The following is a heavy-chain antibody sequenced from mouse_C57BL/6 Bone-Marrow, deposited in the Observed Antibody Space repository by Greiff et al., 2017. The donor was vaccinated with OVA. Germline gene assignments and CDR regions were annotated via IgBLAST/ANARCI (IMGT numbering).Heavy chain of an antibody. D-gene: IGHD2-1*01. CDR2: ISDGGSYT. CDR1: GFTFSSYA. Sequence: EVMLVESGGGLVKPGGSLKLSCAASGFTFSSYAMSWVRQTPEKRLEWVATISDGGSYTYYPDNVKGRFTISRDNAKNNLYLQMSHLKSEDTAMYYCARGPIYYPIAYWGQGTLVTVSA. V-gene: IGHV5-4*03. CDR3: ARGPIYYPIAY. J-gene: IGHJ3*01.